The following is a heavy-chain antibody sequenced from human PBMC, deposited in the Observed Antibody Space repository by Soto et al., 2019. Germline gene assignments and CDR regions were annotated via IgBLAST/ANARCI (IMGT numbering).Heavy chain of an antibody. CDR3: ARSLDAMVRGVIPSFDY. CDR2: IIPIFGTA. D-gene: IGHD3-10*01. V-gene: IGHV1-69*13. CDR1: GGTFSSYA. Sequence: ASVKVSCKASGGTFSSYAISWGRKDPRQGLEWMGGIIPIFGTANYAQKFQGRVTVTADESTSTAYMELSSLRSEDTAVYYCARSLDAMVRGVIPSFDYWGQGTLVTVSS. J-gene: IGHJ4*02.